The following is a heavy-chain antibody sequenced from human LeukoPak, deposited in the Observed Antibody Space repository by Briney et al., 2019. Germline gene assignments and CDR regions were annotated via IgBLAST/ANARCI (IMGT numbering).Heavy chain of an antibody. Sequence: GGSLRLSCAVSRFAFSTYAMTWVRQAPGQGLEYVSTISSNGADTYYADSVKGRFTISRDNSKNTLYLQMTSLRVEDTAVYYCTNYRKPQGLDYWGQGTLVTVSS. CDR1: RFAFSTYA. CDR2: ISSNGADT. CDR3: TNYRKPQGLDY. D-gene: IGHD1-14*01. J-gene: IGHJ4*02. V-gene: IGHV3-23*01.